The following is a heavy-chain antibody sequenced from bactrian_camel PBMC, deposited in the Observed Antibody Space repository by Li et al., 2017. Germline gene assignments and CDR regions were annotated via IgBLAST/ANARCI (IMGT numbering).Heavy chain of an antibody. CDR2: ITTDGNP. CDR3: ARDESRFWACAGAAEKWNL. D-gene: IGHD1*01. CDR1: GTRFSGCA. Sequence: HVQLVESGGGSVQAGGSLKLSCVVSGTRFSGCAMGWYRQAPGKEREEVCSITTDGNPGYIDSVKGRFTISKDDAKNTLYLQMDSLKPEDSAKYYCARDESRFWACAGAAEKWNLWGQGTQVTVS. V-gene: IGHV3S53*01. J-gene: IGHJ4*01.